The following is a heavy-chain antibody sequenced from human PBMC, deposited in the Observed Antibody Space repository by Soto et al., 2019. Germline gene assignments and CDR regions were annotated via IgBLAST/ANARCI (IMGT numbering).Heavy chain of an antibody. CDR3: ARGQEGVVATH. Sequence: QVQLQQWGAGLLKPSETLSLNCAVTGGSLSGYYWSWIRQPPGKGLEWIGEVKDGGHTNYSPSLRARDPISSITPNNQFSLRLNSVTAADTGVYYCARGQEGVVATHWDQGSLVTVSS. CDR2: VKDGGHT. J-gene: IGHJ4*02. V-gene: IGHV4-34*01. D-gene: IGHD5-12*01. CDR1: GGSLSGYY.